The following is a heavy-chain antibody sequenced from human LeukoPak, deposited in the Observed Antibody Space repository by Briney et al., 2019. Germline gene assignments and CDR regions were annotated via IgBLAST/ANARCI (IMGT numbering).Heavy chain of an antibody. CDR1: GGSISSYY. J-gene: IGHJ4*02. V-gene: IGHV4-39*07. D-gene: IGHD3-10*01. CDR3: ARDPNGSGSYKRGNYFDY. CDR2: IYYSGST. Sequence: SETLSLTCTVSGGSISSYYWSWIRQPPGKGLEWIGSIYYSGSTYYNPSLKSRVTISVDTSKNQFSLKLSSVTAADTAVYYCARDPNGSGSYKRGNYFDYWGQGTLVTVSS.